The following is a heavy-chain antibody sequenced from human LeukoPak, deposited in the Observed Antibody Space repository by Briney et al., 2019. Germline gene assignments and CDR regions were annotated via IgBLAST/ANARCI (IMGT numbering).Heavy chain of an antibody. CDR2: IGTSGGDT. CDR1: GFTFSSYA. CDR3: AKRNYYLDY. V-gene: IGHV3-23*01. J-gene: IGHJ4*02. Sequence: GGSLRLSCAVSGFTFSSYAMSWVRQAQGRGLEWVSTIGTSGGDTYYTDSVKGRFTISRDNSKNTLYLQMNSLTAEDTAVYYCAKRNYYLDYWGQGTLVTVSS.